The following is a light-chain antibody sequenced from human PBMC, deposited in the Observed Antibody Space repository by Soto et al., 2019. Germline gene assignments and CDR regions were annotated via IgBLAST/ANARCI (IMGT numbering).Light chain of an antibody. Sequence: IRLTHSAGTLSLYTGESATLSCRASQSVSSNYLGWYQQRPGQAPRLLIYDASNRATGIPARFSGSGSGTDFTLTISRLEPEDFAVYYCQQYGSSPIPFGQVTRLAI. CDR3: QQYGSSPIP. CDR1: QSVSSNY. V-gene: IGKV3-20*01. CDR2: DAS. J-gene: IGKJ5*01.